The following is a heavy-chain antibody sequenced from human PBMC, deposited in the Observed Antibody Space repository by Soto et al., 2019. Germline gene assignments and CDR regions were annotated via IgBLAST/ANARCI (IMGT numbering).Heavy chain of an antibody. V-gene: IGHV3-23*01. D-gene: IGHD3-16*01. CDR1: GLTFQNNA. J-gene: IGHJ4*02. CDR2: VSGNSGST. CDR3: ARDPRVAPRSYYFDY. Sequence: EVQLLESGGALVQPGGSLRLSCTASGLTFQNNAMSWVRQASGKGLERVSVVSGNSGSTYYADSVRGRFTIARDNSKNTLYLQMNTLRAEDTALYYCARDPRVAPRSYYFDYWGQGALVTVSS.